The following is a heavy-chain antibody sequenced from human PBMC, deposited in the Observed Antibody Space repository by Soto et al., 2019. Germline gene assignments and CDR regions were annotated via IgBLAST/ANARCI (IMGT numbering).Heavy chain of an antibody. CDR3: ARGHNINSSGWYSSWGFDY. Sequence: ASVKVSCKASGYTFTSYYMHWVRQAPGQGLEWMGIINPSGGSTSYAQKFQGRVTMTRDTSTSTVYMELSSLRSEDTAVYYCARGHNINSSGWYSSWGFDYWGQGTLVTVSS. D-gene: IGHD6-19*01. J-gene: IGHJ4*02. CDR1: GYTFTSYY. CDR2: INPSGGST. V-gene: IGHV1-46*01.